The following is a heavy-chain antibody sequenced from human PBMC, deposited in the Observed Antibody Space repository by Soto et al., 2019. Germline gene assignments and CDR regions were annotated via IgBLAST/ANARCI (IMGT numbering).Heavy chain of an antibody. CDR1: GFPFSSYW. CDR2: IKPDGSDT. D-gene: IGHD3-10*02. V-gene: IGHV3-7*03. J-gene: IGHJ5*02. Sequence: EVQLVKSGGDLVQPGGSLRLSCAASGFPFSSYWMTWVRRAPGKRLQWVASIKPDGSDTYYLDSVRGRFTVSRDNARNSVYLQMSSLGVDDTALYHWVKGHLFVDPWGQGALAIVTS. CDR3: VKGHLFVDP.